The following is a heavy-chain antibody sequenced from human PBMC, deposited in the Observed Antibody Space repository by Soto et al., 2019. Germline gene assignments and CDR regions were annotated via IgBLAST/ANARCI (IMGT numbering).Heavy chain of an antibody. V-gene: IGHV4-61*01. CDR3: ATDYHSGSQQYYFDY. J-gene: IGHJ4*02. D-gene: IGHD1-26*01. Sequence: SETLSLTFTVSGGSVSSGSYYWSWIRQPPGKGLEWIGYIYYSGSTNYNPSLKSRVTRSVDTSKNQFSLKLSSVTAADTAVYYCATDYHSGSQQYYFDYWGQGTLGIVSS. CDR2: IYYSGST. CDR1: GGSVSSGSYY.